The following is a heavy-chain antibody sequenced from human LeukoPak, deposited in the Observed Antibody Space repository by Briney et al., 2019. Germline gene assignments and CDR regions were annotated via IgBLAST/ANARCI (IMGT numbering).Heavy chain of an antibody. CDR2: IYPRDSDT. Sequence: GESLKISCKGSGYSFATYWIAWVRQTPGKGLEWMGIIYPRDSDTKYNPSFQGQVSIPADKSISTAYLQWSSLQASDTAIYYCARSHSSTLTWFDPWGQGTLVTVSS. V-gene: IGHV5-51*01. CDR3: ARSHSSTLTWFDP. J-gene: IGHJ5*02. CDR1: GYSFATYW.